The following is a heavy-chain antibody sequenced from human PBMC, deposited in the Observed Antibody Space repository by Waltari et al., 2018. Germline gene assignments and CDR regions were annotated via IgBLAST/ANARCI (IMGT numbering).Heavy chain of an antibody. D-gene: IGHD2-8*02. J-gene: IGHJ4*02. CDR2: INPSGGST. Sequence: QVQLVQSGAEVKKPGASVKVSCKASGYTFTSYYMPWVRQAPGQGLEWMGIINPSGGSTSYAQKFQGRVTMTRDTSTSTVYMELSSLRSEDTAVYYCARALYCTGGVCYAAFDYWGQGTLVTVSS. CDR3: ARALYCTGGVCYAAFDY. CDR1: GYTFTSYY. V-gene: IGHV1-46*01.